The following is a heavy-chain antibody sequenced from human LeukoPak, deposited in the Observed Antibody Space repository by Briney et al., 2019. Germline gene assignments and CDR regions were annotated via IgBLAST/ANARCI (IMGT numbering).Heavy chain of an antibody. Sequence: GSLRLSCAASGFTFSSYGMHWVRQAPGKGLEWVVVIWYDGSNKYYADSVKGRFTISRDNSKNTLYLQMNSLRAEDTAVYYCARDALPYGSGSYSDYWGQGTLVTVSS. CDR3: ARDALPYGSGSYSDY. V-gene: IGHV3-33*01. J-gene: IGHJ4*02. D-gene: IGHD3-10*01. CDR1: GFTFSSYG. CDR2: IWYDGSNK.